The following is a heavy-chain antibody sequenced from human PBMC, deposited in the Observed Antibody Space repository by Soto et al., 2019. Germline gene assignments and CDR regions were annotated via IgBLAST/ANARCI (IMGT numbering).Heavy chain of an antibody. CDR2: INHTGSP. D-gene: IGHD2-21*01. V-gene: IGHV4-34*01. CDR3: ASQVGIPNNRVGVV. Sequence: QLQLQQWGAGLLKPSETLSLTCAVYGGPCNNYYCSWIRQSPTTGLEWIGEINHTGSPNYNPSLKSRVTISIDTSKKHSSLKLSSVTAADTAVYYCASQVGIPNNRVGVVWGQGTLVTVAS. CDR1: GGPCNNYY. J-gene: IGHJ1*01.